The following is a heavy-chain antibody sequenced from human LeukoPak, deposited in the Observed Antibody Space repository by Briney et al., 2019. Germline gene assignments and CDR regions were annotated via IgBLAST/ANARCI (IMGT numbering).Heavy chain of an antibody. J-gene: IGHJ4*02. CDR1: GCTFSNYN. Sequence: GWSLRLSCAASGCTFSNYNMHWVRQAPGKGLEWVSYISSSSSTIHYADSVKGRFTISRDNARNSLYLQMNSLRAEDTAVYYCARDFLEDGYWGQGTLVTVSS. D-gene: IGHD3-3*01. CDR2: ISSSSSTI. CDR3: ARDFLEDGY. V-gene: IGHV3-48*01.